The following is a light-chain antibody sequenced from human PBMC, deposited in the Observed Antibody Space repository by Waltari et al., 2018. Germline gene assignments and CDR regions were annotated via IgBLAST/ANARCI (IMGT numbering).Light chain of an antibody. Sequence: QSVLTQPPSASGTPGQRVTISCSGSSSNIGSNTVNWYQQLPGTAPKLLIYSNNTQPSGVPYQCSCSKSGTSASLAISVLQSEDDADYYCAAWDDSLNRRVFGGGTKLTVL. V-gene: IGLV1-44*01. CDR1: SSNIGSNT. J-gene: IGLJ2*01. CDR3: AAWDDSLNRRV. CDR2: SNN.